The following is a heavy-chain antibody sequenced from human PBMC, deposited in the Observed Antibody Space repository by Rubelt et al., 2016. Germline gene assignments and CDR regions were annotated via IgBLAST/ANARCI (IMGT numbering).Heavy chain of an antibody. CDR2: IYSGGYT. V-gene: IGHV3-53*01. CDR1: GFTVSSKF. J-gene: IGHJ2*01. CDR3: ARSPEISTIIRYIDL. D-gene: IGHD5-24*01. Sequence: EVQLVESGGGLIQPGGSLRLSCAASGFTVSSKFMSWVRQAPGKGLEWVSVIYSGGYTDHAKSVQGRLSISRDNSKNTLYLQMNSLRAEDSAVDYCARSPEISTIIRYIDLWGRGTLVTVSS.